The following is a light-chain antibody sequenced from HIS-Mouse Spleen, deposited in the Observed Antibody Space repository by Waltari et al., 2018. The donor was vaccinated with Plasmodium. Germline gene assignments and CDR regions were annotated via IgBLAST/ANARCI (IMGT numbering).Light chain of an antibody. Sequence: DIQMTKSPSTRFASVETRSTITCRASQSISSRLAWYQQKPGKAPKLLIYKASSLESGVPSRFSGSGSGTEFTLTISSLQPDDFATYYCQQYNSYSWTFGQGTKVEIK. V-gene: IGKV1-5*03. J-gene: IGKJ1*01. CDR1: QSISSR. CDR3: QQYNSYSWT. CDR2: KAS.